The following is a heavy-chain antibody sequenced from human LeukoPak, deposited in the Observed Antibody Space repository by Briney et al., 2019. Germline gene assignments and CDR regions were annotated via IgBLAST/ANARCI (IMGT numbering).Heavy chain of an antibody. D-gene: IGHD3/OR15-3a*01. J-gene: IGHJ6*02. CDR2: IIPIFGTA. V-gene: IGHV1-69*13. CDR3: ARGRGLYYYYGMDV. Sequence: ASVKVSCKASGGTFSSYAISWVRQAPGQGLEWMGGIIPIFGTANYAQKFQGRVTITADESTSTAYMELSSLRSEDTAVYYCARGRGLYYYYGMDVWGQGTTVTVSS. CDR1: GGTFSSYA.